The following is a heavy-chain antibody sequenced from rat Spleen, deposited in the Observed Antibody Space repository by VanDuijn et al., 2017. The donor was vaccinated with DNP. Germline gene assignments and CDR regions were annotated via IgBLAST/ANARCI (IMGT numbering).Heavy chain of an antibody. V-gene: IGHV6-6*01. CDR3: AGTPNYKGY. Sequence: EVQVLESGGGLVQPGNSLKLSCATSGFTFSTAWMYWYRQFPEKRLELVAEIKAKSNNYATEYTEAVKGGFTISRDDSKSSIYLQMNNLKEEDTAIYYCAGTPNYKGYWGQGVMVTVSS. CDR1: GFTFSTAW. CDR2: IKAKSNNYAT. J-gene: IGHJ2*01. D-gene: IGHD1-10*01.